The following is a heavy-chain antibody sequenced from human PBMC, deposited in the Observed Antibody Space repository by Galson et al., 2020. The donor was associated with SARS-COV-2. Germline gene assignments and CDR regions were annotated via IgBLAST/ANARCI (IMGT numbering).Heavy chain of an antibody. J-gene: IGHJ5*02. CDR3: ARAGPSATPDYNYFAP. CDR1: DYTFTAYG. V-gene: IGHV1-18*04. CDR2: VSPYNFKR. D-gene: IGHD2-15*01. Sequence: ASVKVSCKASDYTFTAYGLTWVRPAPGEGLEWLGWVSPYNFKREYAQNVQDRVTMTTDTSTRTAYLELTSLRSDDTAIYYCARAGPSATPDYNYFAPWGQGTLVTVSS.